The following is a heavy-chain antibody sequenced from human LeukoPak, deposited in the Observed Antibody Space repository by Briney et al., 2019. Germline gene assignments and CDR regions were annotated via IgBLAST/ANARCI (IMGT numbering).Heavy chain of an antibody. D-gene: IGHD3-22*01. CDR3: ARFTDFSGSYRVSPKRFFDF. V-gene: IGHV3-74*01. J-gene: IGHJ4*02. Sequence: PGGSLRLSCAASGFTFNTYWMHWVRQTPGKGLVWVSRINGDGSSTDYAESVKGRFTISRGNAENTLYLQMNSLRAEDTAMYYCARFTDFSGSYRVSPKRFFDFWGQGTLVTVSS. CDR1: GFTFNTYW. CDR2: INGDGSST.